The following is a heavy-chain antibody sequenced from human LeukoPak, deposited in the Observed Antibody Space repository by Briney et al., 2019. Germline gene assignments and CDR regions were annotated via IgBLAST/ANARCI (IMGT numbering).Heavy chain of an antibody. CDR2: ISGSGGST. CDR3: ARYYNNYYDSGCLDY. Sequence: GGSLRLSCAASGFTFSSYAMSWVRQAPGKGLEWVSAISGSGGSTYYADSVKGRFTISRDNSKNTLYLQMNSLRAENTAVYYCARYYNNYYDSGCLDYWGQGTLVTVSS. D-gene: IGHD3-22*01. CDR1: GFTFSSYA. V-gene: IGHV3-23*01. J-gene: IGHJ4*02.